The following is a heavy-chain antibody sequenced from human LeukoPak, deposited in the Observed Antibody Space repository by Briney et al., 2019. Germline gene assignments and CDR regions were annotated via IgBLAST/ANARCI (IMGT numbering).Heavy chain of an antibody. D-gene: IGHD1-26*01. V-gene: IGHV4-39*01. J-gene: IGHJ4*02. CDR1: GASISGSGYY. CDR2: IYSSGST. CDR3: AKSGGYGLIDY. Sequence: SETLSPTCTVSGASISGSGYYWGWIRQPPGKGLEWVGSIYSSGSTYYNASLQSRVTISIETSKNQISLRLNSVTAADTAMYYCAKSGGYGLIDYWGQGTLVTVSS.